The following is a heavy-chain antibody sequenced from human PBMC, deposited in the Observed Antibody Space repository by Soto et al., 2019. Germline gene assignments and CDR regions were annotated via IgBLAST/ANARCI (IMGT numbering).Heavy chain of an antibody. Sequence: EVQLVGSGGGLVKPGGSLRLSCAASGSTFSHAWMSWVRQVPGKGLEWVARVKSKAAGGTTDYAAPVKGRFTISRDDSKNTLYLQMNSLKTDDTAVYYCTTLGFDPWGQGTLVTVSS. V-gene: IGHV3-15*01. CDR1: GSTFSHAW. J-gene: IGHJ5*02. CDR2: VKSKAAGGTT. CDR3: TTLGFDP.